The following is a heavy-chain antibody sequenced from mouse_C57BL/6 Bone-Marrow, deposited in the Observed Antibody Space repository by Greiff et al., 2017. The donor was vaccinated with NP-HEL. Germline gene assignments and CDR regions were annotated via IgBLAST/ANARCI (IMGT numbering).Heavy chain of an antibody. D-gene: IGHD1-1*01. Sequence: QVQLQQSGPGLVQPSPSLSITCTVSGFSLTSYGVHWVRQSPGKGLEWLGVIWSGGSTAYNAAFISRLGISKDNSKSQVFFKMNSLQADDTAIYYGASLSGSSGNWYFDVWGKGTTVTVSS. V-gene: IGHV2-2*01. CDR2: IWSGGST. CDR3: ASLSGSSGNWYFDV. J-gene: IGHJ1*03. CDR1: GFSLTSYG.